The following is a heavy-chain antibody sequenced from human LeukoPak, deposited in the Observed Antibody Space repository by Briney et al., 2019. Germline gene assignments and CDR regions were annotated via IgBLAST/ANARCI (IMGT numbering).Heavy chain of an antibody. CDR2: IVGSGGST. Sequence: GGSLRLSCAASGFTFSSYAMSWVRQAPGKGLEWVSSIVGSGGSTYYANSVKGRFTISRDNSKNTMYLQMGSLRAEDMAVYYCARAGSGWYSMYVWGQGTTVTVSS. V-gene: IGHV3-23*01. J-gene: IGHJ6*02. CDR1: GFTFSSYA. CDR3: ARAGSGWYSMYV. D-gene: IGHD6-19*01.